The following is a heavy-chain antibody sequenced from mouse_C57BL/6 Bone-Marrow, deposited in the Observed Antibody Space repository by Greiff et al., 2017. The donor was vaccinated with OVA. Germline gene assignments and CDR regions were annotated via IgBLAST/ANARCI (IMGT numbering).Heavy chain of an antibody. J-gene: IGHJ1*03. Sequence: QVQLKQSGAELVMPGASVKLSCKASGYTFTSYWMHWVKQRPGQGLEWIGEIDPSDSYTNYNQKFKGKSTLTVDKSSSTAYMQLSSLTSEDSAVYYCARKGYGSEDWYFDVWGTGTTVTVSS. CDR3: ARKGYGSEDWYFDV. CDR2: IDPSDSYT. V-gene: IGHV1-69*01. D-gene: IGHD1-1*01. CDR1: GYTFTSYW.